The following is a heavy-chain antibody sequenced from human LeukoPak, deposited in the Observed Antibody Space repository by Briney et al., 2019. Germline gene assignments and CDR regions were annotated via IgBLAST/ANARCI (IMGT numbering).Heavy chain of an antibody. Sequence: ASVKVSCKSSGYTFTNYGVHWVRQAPGQGLEWMAWINTSKGNTEYAQKFQGRVTLTTDTSTSKDYMELRSLRSDDTAVYYCAREYGTENDYWGQGTMVTVSS. CDR3: AREYGTENDY. D-gene: IGHD1-26*01. CDR2: INTSKGNT. J-gene: IGHJ4*02. CDR1: GYTFTNYG. V-gene: IGHV1-18*01.